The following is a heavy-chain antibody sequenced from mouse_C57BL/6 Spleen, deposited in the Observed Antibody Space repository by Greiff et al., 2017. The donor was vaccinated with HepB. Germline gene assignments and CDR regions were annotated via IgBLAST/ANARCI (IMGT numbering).Heavy chain of an antibody. CDR2: IDPSDSYT. J-gene: IGHJ3*01. CDR1: GYTFTSYW. CDR3: ARQDYGSSYPFAY. V-gene: IGHV1-50*01. D-gene: IGHD1-1*01. Sequence: QVQLKQPGAELVKPGASVKLSCKASGYTFTSYWMQWVKQRPGQGLEWIGEIDPSDSYTNYNQKFKGKATLTVDTSSSTAYMQLSSLTSEDSAVYYCARQDYGSSYPFAYWGQGTLVTVSA.